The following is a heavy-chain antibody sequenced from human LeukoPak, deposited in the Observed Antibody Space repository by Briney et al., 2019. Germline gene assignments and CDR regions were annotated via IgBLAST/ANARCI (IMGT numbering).Heavy chain of an antibody. CDR1: GYSIRSGYY. CDR3: GRHRYYEYLGEFNLFDP. Sequence: PSETLSLTCTVSGYSIRSGYYWGWIRQSPGKGLEWIGSIYHSGSTSKNPSLKSRVAISVDTSKNQFSLKLSSVTAADTAVYYCGRHRYYEYLGEFNLFDPWGQGTLVTVSS. CDR2: IYHSGST. J-gene: IGHJ5*02. V-gene: IGHV4-38-2*02. D-gene: IGHD3-3*01.